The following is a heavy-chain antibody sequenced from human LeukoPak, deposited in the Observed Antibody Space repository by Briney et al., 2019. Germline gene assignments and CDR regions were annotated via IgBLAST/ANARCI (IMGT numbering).Heavy chain of an antibody. CDR2: ISSSGSTI. V-gene: IGHV3-48*03. D-gene: IGHD6-19*01. Sequence: GGSLRLSCAASGFTFSSYEMNWVRQAPGKGLEWVSYISSSGSTIYYADSVKGRFTTSRDNAENPLYLQMNSLRAEDTAVYYCARVSGWYGMDVWGQGTTVTVSS. J-gene: IGHJ6*02. CDR1: GFTFSSYE. CDR3: ARVSGWYGMDV.